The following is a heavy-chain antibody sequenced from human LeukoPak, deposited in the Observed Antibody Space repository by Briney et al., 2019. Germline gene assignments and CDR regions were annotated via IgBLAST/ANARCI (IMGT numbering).Heavy chain of an antibody. Sequence: GASVKVSCKASGGTFSSYAISWVRQAPGQGLEWMGGIIPIFGTVNYAQKFQGRVTITADKSTSTAYMEVSSLKSEDTAVYYCARAARSRYTLGYNYGPPKPHYYYYYMDVWGKGTTVTVSS. CDR2: IIPIFGTV. V-gene: IGHV1-69*06. D-gene: IGHD5-18*01. CDR1: GGTFSSYA. J-gene: IGHJ6*03. CDR3: ARAARSRYTLGYNYGPPKPHYYYYYMDV.